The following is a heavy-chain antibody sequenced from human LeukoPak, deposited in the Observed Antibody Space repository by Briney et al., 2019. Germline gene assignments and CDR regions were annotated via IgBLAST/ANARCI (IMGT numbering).Heavy chain of an antibody. CDR2: ISSSSYI. Sequence: PGGSLRLSCAASGFTFSSYSMDWVRQAPGKGLEWVSSISSSSYIYYPDSVQGRFTISRDDAKNSLYLQMNSLRAEDTAVYYCARFRDGYNSRFDYWGQGILVTVSS. J-gene: IGHJ4*02. CDR1: GFTFSSYS. CDR3: ARFRDGYNSRFDY. D-gene: IGHD5-24*01. V-gene: IGHV3-21*01.